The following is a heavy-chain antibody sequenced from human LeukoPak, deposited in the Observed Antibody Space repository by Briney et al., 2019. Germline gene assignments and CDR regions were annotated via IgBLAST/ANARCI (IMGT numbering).Heavy chain of an antibody. CDR1: GYSFTSYW. J-gene: IGHJ4*02. Sequence: GESLKISCKGSGYSFTSYWIGWVRQMPGKGLEWMGIIYPGDSDTRYSPSFQGQVTISADKSISTAYLQWSSLRASDTAMYYCARHYYDYVWWSYGIDYWGQGTLVTVSS. D-gene: IGHD3-16*01. V-gene: IGHV5-51*01. CDR3: ARHYYDYVWWSYGIDY. CDR2: IYPGDSDT.